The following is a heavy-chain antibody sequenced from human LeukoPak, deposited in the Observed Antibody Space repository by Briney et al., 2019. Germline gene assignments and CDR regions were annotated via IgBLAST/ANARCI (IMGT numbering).Heavy chain of an antibody. J-gene: IGHJ4*02. Sequence: GGSLRLSCAASGFTFSSYAMHWVRQAPGRGLESVSGVSSNGDSTYYADSVKGRFTISRDNSKNTLYLQMSSLRAEDTAVYYCVRTYSSGWYGSVDYWGQGTLVTVSS. CDR3: VRTYSSGWYGSVDY. CDR1: GFTFSSYA. D-gene: IGHD6-19*01. CDR2: VSSNGDST. V-gene: IGHV3-64D*06.